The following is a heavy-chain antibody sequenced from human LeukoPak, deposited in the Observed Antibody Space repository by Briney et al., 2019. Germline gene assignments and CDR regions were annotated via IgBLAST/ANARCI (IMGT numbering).Heavy chain of an antibody. CDR1: GYTFTSYD. CDR3: ARGRRGYCSGGSCYLDY. J-gene: IGHJ4*02. CDR2: MNPNSGNT. V-gene: IGHV1-8*03. D-gene: IGHD2-15*01. Sequence: ASVKVSCKASGYTFTSYDINWVRQATGQGLEWMGWMNPNSGNTGYAQKFQGRVTITRNTSISTAYMELSSLRSEDTAVYYSARGRRGYCSGGSCYLDYWGQGTLVTVSS.